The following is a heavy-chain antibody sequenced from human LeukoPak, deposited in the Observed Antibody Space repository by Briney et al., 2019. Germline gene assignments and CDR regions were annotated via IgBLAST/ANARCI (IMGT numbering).Heavy chain of an antibody. D-gene: IGHD5-12*01. CDR3: ARDLEIDIVATSYYFDY. J-gene: IGHJ4*02. Sequence: GGSLRLSCAASGFTFSSYSMNWVRQAPGKGLEWVSSISSSSSYIYYADSVKGRFTISRDNAKNSLYLQMNSLRAEDTAVYYCARDLEIDIVATSYYFDYWGQGTLVTVSS. V-gene: IGHV3-21*01. CDR1: GFTFSSYS. CDR2: ISSSSSYI.